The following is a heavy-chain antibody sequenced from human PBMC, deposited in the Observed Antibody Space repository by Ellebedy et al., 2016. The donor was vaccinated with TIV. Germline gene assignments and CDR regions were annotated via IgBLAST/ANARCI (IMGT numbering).Heavy chain of an antibody. Sequence: GESLKIPXAASGFTFSSYWMHWVRQAPGKGLVWVSRINSDGSSTSYADSVRGRFTISRDNGKNTLDLQMSSLRAEDTAVYYCARLKAVADTGDYWGQGILVTVSS. D-gene: IGHD6-19*01. V-gene: IGHV3-74*01. CDR2: INSDGSST. CDR3: ARLKAVADTGDY. CDR1: GFTFSSYW. J-gene: IGHJ4*02.